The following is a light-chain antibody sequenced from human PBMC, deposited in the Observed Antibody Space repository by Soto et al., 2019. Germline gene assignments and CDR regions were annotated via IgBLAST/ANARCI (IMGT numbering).Light chain of an antibody. J-gene: IGLJ3*02. CDR1: SSDVGGYNY. Sequence: QSALTQPASVSGSPGQSITISCNGTSSDVGGYNYVSWYQQHPGKAPKLMIYEVSNRPSGVSNRFSGSKSGNTASLNISGLQAEDEADYYCSSYTSSSTRVFGGGTKLTVL. CDR2: EVS. V-gene: IGLV2-14*01. CDR3: SSYTSSSTRV.